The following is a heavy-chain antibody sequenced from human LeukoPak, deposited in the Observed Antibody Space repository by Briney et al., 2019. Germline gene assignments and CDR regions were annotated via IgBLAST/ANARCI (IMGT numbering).Heavy chain of an antibody. V-gene: IGHV3-7*03. CDR2: IKEDGSEQ. J-gene: IGHJ6*02. CDR3: GMAMDA. Sequence: GGSLRLSCAASGFILNNYWMNWVRQAPGKGLEWVANIKEDGSEQYYVDSVKGRFTISRDNAKKSLYLQMDSLRAEDTAVYFCGMAMDAWGQGTTVTVSS. CDR1: GFILNNYW.